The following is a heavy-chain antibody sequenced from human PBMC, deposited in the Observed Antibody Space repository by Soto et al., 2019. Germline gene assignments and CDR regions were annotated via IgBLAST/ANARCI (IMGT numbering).Heavy chain of an antibody. J-gene: IGHJ5*02. CDR2: ISGSGSTI. CDR1: GFTFGDDY. V-gene: IGHV3-11*01. CDR3: ARGVSVNRFDP. D-gene: IGHD4-17*01. Sequence: QVQLVESGGGLAKPGGSLRLSSEASGFTFGDDYRSWLRQAPGRGLEWISYISGSGSTIYYADSVKGRFTISRDNSKNSLYLEMNSLRAEDTAVYSCARGVSVNRFDPWGQGTRVTVTS.